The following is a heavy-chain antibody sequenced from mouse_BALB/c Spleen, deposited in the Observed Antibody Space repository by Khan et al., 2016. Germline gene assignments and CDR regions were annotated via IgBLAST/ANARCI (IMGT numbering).Heavy chain of an antibody. CDR2: INTNTGEP. J-gene: IGHJ3*01. Sequence: QIQLVQSGPELKKPGETVKISYKASGYTFTNYGMNWVKQAPGKSLKWMGWINTNTGEPTYAEEFTGRFAFSLETSASTAYLQISNLKNDDTATYFCAEDYYGTNWFTYWGQGTLVTVSA. CDR1: GYTFTNYG. D-gene: IGHD1-1*01. CDR3: AEDYYGTNWFTY. V-gene: IGHV9-3*02.